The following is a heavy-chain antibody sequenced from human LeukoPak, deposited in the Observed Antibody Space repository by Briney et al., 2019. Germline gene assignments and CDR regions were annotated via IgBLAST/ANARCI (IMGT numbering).Heavy chain of an antibody. CDR1: GFTFSSYW. Sequence: GGSLRLSCAASGFTFSSYWMHWVRQAPGKGLVWVSRINSDGSSTSYADSVKGRFTISRDNAKNTLYLQMNSLRAEDTAVYYCAKGIAARPSDAFDIWGQGTMVTVSS. CDR3: AKGIAARPSDAFDI. V-gene: IGHV3-74*01. CDR2: INSDGSST. D-gene: IGHD6-6*01. J-gene: IGHJ3*02.